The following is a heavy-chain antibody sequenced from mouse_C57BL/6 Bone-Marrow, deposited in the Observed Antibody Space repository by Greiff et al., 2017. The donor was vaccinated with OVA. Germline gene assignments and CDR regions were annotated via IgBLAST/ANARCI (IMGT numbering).Heavy chain of an antibody. Sequence: VQLQQPGAELVKPGASVKMSCKASGYTFTSYWITWVKQRPGQGLEWIGDIYPGSGSTNYNEKFKSKATLTVDTSSSTAYMQLSSLTSEDSAVYYCARGGVYYYGSSPWFAYWGQGTLVTVSA. V-gene: IGHV1-55*01. D-gene: IGHD1-1*01. CDR2: IYPGSGST. J-gene: IGHJ3*01. CDR1: GYTFTSYW. CDR3: ARGGVYYYGSSPWFAY.